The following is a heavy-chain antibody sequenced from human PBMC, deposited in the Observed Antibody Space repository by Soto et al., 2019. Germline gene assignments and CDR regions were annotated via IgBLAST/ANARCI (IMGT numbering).Heavy chain of an antibody. CDR3: ARDGSSSWGA. V-gene: IGHV3-33*01. CDR1: GFTFRSYG. Sequence: QVQLVESGGGVVQPGRSLRLSCAASGFTFRSYGMHCVRQAPGKGLEWVAVIWSDGRNKYYAGSVDGRFTISRDNSKNTLYLQMNTLRAEDTAVYYCARDGSSSWGAWGHGTLVTVSS. CDR2: IWSDGRNK. J-gene: IGHJ4*01. D-gene: IGHD6-13*01.